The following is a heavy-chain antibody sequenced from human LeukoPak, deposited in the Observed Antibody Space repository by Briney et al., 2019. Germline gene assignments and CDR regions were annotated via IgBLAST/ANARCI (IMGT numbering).Heavy chain of an antibody. CDR3: ARGRADTLRYFDGLRFDY. CDR1: GGSFSGYY. CDR2: INHSGST. J-gene: IGHJ4*02. V-gene: IGHV4-34*01. Sequence: SETLSLTCAVYGGSFSGYYWSWIRQPPGKGLEWIGEINHSGSTNYNPSLKSRVTISVDTSKNQFSLKLSSVTAADTAVYYCARGRADTLRYFDGLRFDYWGQGTLVTVSS. D-gene: IGHD3-9*01.